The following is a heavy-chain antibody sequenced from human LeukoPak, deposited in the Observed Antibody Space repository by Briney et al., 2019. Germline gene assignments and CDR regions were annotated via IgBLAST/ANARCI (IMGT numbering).Heavy chain of an antibody. CDR2: IHPVDSHT. CDR3: ARRGKSAFDV. V-gene: IGHV5-51*01. Sequence: GESLKISCKGSGFSFTSYWIGWVRQMPGKGLEWMGIIHPVDSHTRYSPSFQGQVSISADKSISTAYLQWSSLKASDTAMYYCARRGKSAFDVWGQGTMVSVSS. D-gene: IGHD3-16*01. J-gene: IGHJ3*01. CDR1: GFSFTSYW.